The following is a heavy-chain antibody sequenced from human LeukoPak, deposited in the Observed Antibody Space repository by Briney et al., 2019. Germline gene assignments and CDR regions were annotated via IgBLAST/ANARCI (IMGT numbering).Heavy chain of an antibody. CDR1: GYTFATYF. J-gene: IGHJ4*02. CDR2: IKPNSGVT. D-gene: IGHD2-21*02. V-gene: IGHV1-2*02. CDR3: ARPTYCGSNCYFNFDY. Sequence: ASVKVSCKTSGYTFATYFMHWVRQAPGQGLEWMGYIKPNSGVTNYAQNFRGRVTMTWDTSISTAYIELSGLTSDDTAIYYCARPTYCGSNCYFNFDYWGQGTLVTVSS.